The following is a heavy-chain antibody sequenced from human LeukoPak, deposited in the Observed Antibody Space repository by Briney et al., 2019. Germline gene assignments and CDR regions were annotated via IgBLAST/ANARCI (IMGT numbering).Heavy chain of an antibody. Sequence: GRSLRLSCAASGFTFSSYAMHWVRQAPGKGLEWVAVISYDGSNKYYADSVKGRFTISRDNSKNTLYLQMNSLRAEDTAVYYCAKDGSYYDLDYWGQGTLVTVSS. D-gene: IGHD3-10*01. CDR2: ISYDGSNK. CDR3: AKDGSYYDLDY. J-gene: IGHJ4*02. V-gene: IGHV3-30*04. CDR1: GFTFSSYA.